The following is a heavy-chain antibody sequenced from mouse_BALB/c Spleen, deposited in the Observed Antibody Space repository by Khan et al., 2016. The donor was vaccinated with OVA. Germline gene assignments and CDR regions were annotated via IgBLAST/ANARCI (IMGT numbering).Heavy chain of an antibody. CDR2: ISDGGSST. J-gene: IGHJ3*01. CDR3: ARAGYGGCAY. V-gene: IGHV5-4*02. D-gene: IGHD1-1*02. CDR1: GFTFSDYY. Sequence: EVELVESGGGLVKPGGSLKLSCAASGFTFSDYYMYWVRQTPEKRLEWVATISDGGSSTYYLDSVKGRFTISRDNAKNSLYLQMSSLKSEDTAIYDCARAGYGGCAYWGQGTLVTVSA.